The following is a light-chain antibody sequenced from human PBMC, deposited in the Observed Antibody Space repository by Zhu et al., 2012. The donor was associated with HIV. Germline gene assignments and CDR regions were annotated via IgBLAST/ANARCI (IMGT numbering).Light chain of an antibody. CDR3: QQYNNWPPYT. J-gene: IGKJ2*01. V-gene: IGKV3-15*01. CDR2: GAS. Sequence: EIVMTQSPATLSVSLGERATLSCRASQSVSSNLAWYQQKPGQAPRLLVYGASTRATGIPARFSGIGSGTEFTLTISSMQSEDFAVYCCQQYNNWPPYTFGQGTKAGDQT. CDR1: QSVSSN.